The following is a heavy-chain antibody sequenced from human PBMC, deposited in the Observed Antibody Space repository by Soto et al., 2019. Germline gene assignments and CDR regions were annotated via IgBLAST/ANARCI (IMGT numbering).Heavy chain of an antibody. D-gene: IGHD3-22*01. J-gene: IGHJ4*02. Sequence: QVQLVQSGAEVKKPGSSVKVSCKASGGTFSSYAISWVRQAPGQGLEWMGGIIPIFGTANYAQKFQGRVTITADESTSTAYMELSSLRSEDTAVYYCARERRYYDDSSGFYFDYWGQGTLVTVSS. CDR2: IIPIFGTA. CDR3: ARERRYYDDSSGFYFDY. V-gene: IGHV1-69*01. CDR1: GGTFSSYA.